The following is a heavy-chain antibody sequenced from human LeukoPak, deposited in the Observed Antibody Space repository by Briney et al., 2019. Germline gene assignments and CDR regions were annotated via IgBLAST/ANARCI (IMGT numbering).Heavy chain of an antibody. CDR2: ISSSGSYI. J-gene: IGHJ1*01. CDR1: GFTFSSYS. D-gene: IGHD4-11*01. V-gene: IGHV3-21*01. CDR3: SRYSAEYFEH. Sequence: GGSLRLSCAASGFTFSSYSMNWVRQAPGKGLEWVSSISSSGSYIYYADSVKGRFTISRDNAKNSLYLQMNSLRAEDTAVYYCSRYSAEYFEHWGQGTLVTVSS.